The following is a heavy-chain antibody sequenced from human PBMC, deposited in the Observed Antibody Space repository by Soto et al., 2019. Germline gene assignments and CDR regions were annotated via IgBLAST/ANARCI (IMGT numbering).Heavy chain of an antibody. Sequence: QVQLVQSGAEVKKPGASVKVSCKASGYTFTSYGISWVRQDPGQGLEWMGWISAYNSNTNYAQQLQGRVTMTTDTSTXTAXMGVXSLXXXDTAVYYCARDGNTTPDYYWYYYGMDVW. CDR2: ISAYNSNT. CDR3: ARDGNTTPDYYWYYYGMDV. CDR1: GYTFTSYG. D-gene: IGHD1-26*01. J-gene: IGHJ6*01. V-gene: IGHV1-18*01.